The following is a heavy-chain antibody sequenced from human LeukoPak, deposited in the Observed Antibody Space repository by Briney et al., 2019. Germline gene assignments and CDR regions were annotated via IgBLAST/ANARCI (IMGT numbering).Heavy chain of an antibody. Sequence: GGPLRLSCAASGFTFSSYAMSWVRQAPGKGLEWVSAISGSGGSTYYADSVKGRFTISRDNSKNTLYLQMNSLRAEDTAVYYCAKVVVLRSYYDFWSGYSSDAFDIWGQGTMVTVSS. CDR1: GFTFSSYA. D-gene: IGHD3-3*01. CDR2: ISGSGGST. J-gene: IGHJ3*02. CDR3: AKVVVLRSYYDFWSGYSSDAFDI. V-gene: IGHV3-23*01.